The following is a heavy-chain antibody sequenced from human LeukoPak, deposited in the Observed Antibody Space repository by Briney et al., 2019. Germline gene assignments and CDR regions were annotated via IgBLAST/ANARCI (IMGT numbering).Heavy chain of an antibody. V-gene: IGHV3-23*01. D-gene: IGHD5-18*01. J-gene: IGHJ4*02. CDR3: AKDPHTGYSFAY. CDR2: LSGSGGST. CDR1: GFTFSSYA. Sequence: PGGSLRLSCVFSGFTFSSYAMSWVRQAPGKGLEWVSSLSGSGGSTYYADSVKGRFTIPRDNSKNTLYLQMNSLRVEDTAVYYCAKDPHTGYSFAYWGQGTLVTVSS.